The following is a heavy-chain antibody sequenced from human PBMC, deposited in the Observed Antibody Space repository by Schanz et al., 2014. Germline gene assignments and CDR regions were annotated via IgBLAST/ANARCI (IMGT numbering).Heavy chain of an antibody. V-gene: IGHV3-53*01. CDR2: IYSDGRT. CDR1: GFTVSSNY. CDR3: ARENLNWEAFDI. Sequence: EVQLVESGGGLIQPGGSLRLSCVASGFTVSSNYMSWVRQAPGKGLEWVSVIYSDGRTYYGDSVKGRFTISRDNAKNSLYLEMTSLRGEDTAVYYCARENLNWEAFDIWGQGTVVTVSS. J-gene: IGHJ3*02. D-gene: IGHD7-27*01.